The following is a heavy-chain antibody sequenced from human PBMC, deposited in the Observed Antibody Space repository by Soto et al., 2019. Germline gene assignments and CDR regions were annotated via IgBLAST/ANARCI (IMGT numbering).Heavy chain of an antibody. CDR1: GFTLSNYW. V-gene: IGHV3-7*03. Sequence: EVQLVESGGGLVQPGGSLRLSCAASGFTLSNYWMTWVRQAPGKGLEWVANIKQDGSEKYYVDSVKGRFTISRDNAKNSLYLQMNSLRAEDTAVYYCARKYSSSSEFDYWGQGTLVTVSS. D-gene: IGHD6-6*01. CDR2: IKQDGSEK. J-gene: IGHJ4*02. CDR3: ARKYSSSSEFDY.